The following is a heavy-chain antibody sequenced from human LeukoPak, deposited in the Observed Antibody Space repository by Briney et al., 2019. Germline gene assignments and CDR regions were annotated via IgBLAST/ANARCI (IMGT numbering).Heavy chain of an antibody. CDR1: GFTFSSYS. D-gene: IGHD3-10*01. CDR2: ISSSSSTI. V-gene: IGHV3-48*01. Sequence: PGGSLRLSCAASGFTFSSYSMNWVRQAPGKGLEWVSYISSSSSTIYYADSVKGRFTISRDNAKNSLYLQMNSLRAEDTAVYYCARDGRFGEFHFDYWGQGTLVTVSS. J-gene: IGHJ4*02. CDR3: ARDGRFGEFHFDY.